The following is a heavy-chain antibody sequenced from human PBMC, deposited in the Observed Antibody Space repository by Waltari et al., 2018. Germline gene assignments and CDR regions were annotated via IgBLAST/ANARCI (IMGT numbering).Heavy chain of an antibody. CDR2: ISDDGSNK. V-gene: IGHV3-30*18. J-gene: IGHJ4*02. Sequence: QVQLVAPGGGVVQTGRSLRLSCEAAGFTFRSYGMPWVRQAPGKGLGWVAVISDDGSNKYYADSVKGRFTISRDNSKNTLYLQMNSLRAEDTAVYYCAKDPTNDYWGQGTLVTVSS. CDR1: GFTFRSYG. CDR3: AKDPTNDY.